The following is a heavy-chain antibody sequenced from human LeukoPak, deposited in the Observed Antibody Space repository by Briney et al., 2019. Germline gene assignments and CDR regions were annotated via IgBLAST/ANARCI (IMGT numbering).Heavy chain of an antibody. Sequence: SETLSLTCTVSGGSISTSNYYWGWIRQPPGKGLEWIGNIFYSGSTYYGPSLKSRLTISLDTSRNQFSLKLNSVTAADTAVYYCARGAYDILTGYWNWFDPWGQGTLVTVSS. J-gene: IGHJ5*02. V-gene: IGHV4-39*07. CDR1: GGSISTSNYY. CDR2: IFYSGST. D-gene: IGHD3-9*01. CDR3: ARGAYDILTGYWNWFDP.